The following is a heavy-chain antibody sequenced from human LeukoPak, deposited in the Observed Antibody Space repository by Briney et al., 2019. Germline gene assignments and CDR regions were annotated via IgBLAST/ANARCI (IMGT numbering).Heavy chain of an antibody. D-gene: IGHD1-26*01. CDR3: ARRGSYYGDSTDY. CDR1: GFTFSSYA. V-gene: IGHV3-64*01. CDR2: ISSNGGST. J-gene: IGHJ4*02. Sequence: GGALRLSCAASGFTFSSYAMHWVRPAPGKGLQYVSAISSNGGSTYYANSLKSRFTISRDNSKNTLYLQMGSPRAEDMAVYYCARRGSYYGDSTDYWGQGTLVTVSS.